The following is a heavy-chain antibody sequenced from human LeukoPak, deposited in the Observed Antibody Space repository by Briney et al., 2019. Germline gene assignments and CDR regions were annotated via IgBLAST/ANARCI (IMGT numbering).Heavy chain of an antibody. CDR2: INQSGSN. V-gene: IGHV4-34*01. CDR1: GGSFSGYY. J-gene: IGHJ4*02. D-gene: IGHD3-3*01. Sequence: SETLSLTCAVYGGSFSGYYWSWIREPPGKGLEWIGEINQSGSNTYNPSLKSRVTISVDTSKIQFSLKLSSVTAADTAVYYCARGGYGVVGIVDYWGQGTLVTVSS. CDR3: ARGGYGVVGIVDY.